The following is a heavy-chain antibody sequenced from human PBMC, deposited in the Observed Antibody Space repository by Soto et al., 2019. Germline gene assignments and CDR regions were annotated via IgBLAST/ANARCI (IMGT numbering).Heavy chain of an antibody. V-gene: IGHV3-53*01. D-gene: IGHD4-4*01. CDR1: GCTVISNY. CDR3: ARDGTYSNYYYGMDV. CDR2: IYSGGST. Sequence: GGSLRLSCAASGCTVISNYMSWVRQAPGKGLEWVSVIYSGGSTYYADSVKGRFTISRDNSKNTLYLQMNSLRAEDTAVYYCARDGTYSNYYYGMDVWGQGTTVTVSS. J-gene: IGHJ6*02.